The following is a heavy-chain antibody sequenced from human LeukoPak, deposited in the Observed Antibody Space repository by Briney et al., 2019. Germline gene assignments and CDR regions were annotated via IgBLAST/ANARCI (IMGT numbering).Heavy chain of an antibody. CDR3: ASAIIAARPDYFDY. J-gene: IGHJ4*02. CDR1: GGTFSSYT. CDR2: IIPILSIA. Sequence: SVKVSCKASGGTFSSYTISWVRQAPGQGLEWMGRIIPILSIANYAQKFQDRVTITADKSTRTAYMELSSLRSEDTAVYYCASAIIAARPDYFDYWGQGTLVTVSS. V-gene: IGHV1-69*02. D-gene: IGHD6-6*01.